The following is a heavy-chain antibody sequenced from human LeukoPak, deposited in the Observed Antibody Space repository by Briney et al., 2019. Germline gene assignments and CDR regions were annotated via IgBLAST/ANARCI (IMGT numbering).Heavy chain of an antibody. D-gene: IGHD3-16*01. CDR1: GFFFSGYW. J-gene: IGHJ4*02. CDR3: VRDLILVWTPGDDFDF. V-gene: IGHV3-74*01. Sequence: GGSLRLSCAASGFFFSGYWMHWVRQAPGKGLEWVSSINEGASIITYADSVKGRFIISRDNTKNSLYLQMNSLRAEDTAVYYCVRDLILVWTPGDDFDFWGQGTLVTVSS. CDR2: INEGASII.